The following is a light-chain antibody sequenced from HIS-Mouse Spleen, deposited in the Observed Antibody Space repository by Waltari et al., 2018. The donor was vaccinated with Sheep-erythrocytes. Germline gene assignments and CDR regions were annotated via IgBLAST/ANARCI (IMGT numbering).Light chain of an antibody. V-gene: IGLV1-47*01. CDR2: RNN. J-gene: IGLJ3*02. Sequence: QSVLTQPPSASGTPGQRVTISCSGSSSNIGSNYVYWYQQLPGTAPKLLIYRNNQRPSGVPDRFSGSNAGTSASLAISGLRSEDEADYYCAAWDDSLSGNWVFGGGTKLTDL. CDR3: AAWDDSLSGNWV. CDR1: SSNIGSNY.